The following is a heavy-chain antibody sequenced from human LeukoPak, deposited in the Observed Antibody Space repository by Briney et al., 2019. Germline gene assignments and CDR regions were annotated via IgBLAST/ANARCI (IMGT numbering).Heavy chain of an antibody. CDR2: IIPIFGTA. V-gene: IGHV1-69*13. J-gene: IGHJ4*02. CDR1: GGTFSSYA. Sequence: SVKVSCKASGGTFSSYAISWVRQAPGQGLEWMGGIIPIFGTANYAQKFQGRVTITADESTSTAYMELSSLRSEDTAMYYCARYALYYDSSGQYFDYWGQGTLVTVSS. D-gene: IGHD3-22*01. CDR3: ARYALYYDSSGQYFDY.